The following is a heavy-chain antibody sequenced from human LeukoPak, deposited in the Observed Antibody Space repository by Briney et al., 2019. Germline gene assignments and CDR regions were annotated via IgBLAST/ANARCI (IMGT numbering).Heavy chain of an antibody. CDR2: ISSGGSIF. Sequence: GGSLRLSCAASGFTFSSYEINWVRQAPGKGLEWISYISSGGSIFYNADSVMGRFTISRDNAENSLYLQMNSLRAEDTAVYYCAREEAYCSGTSCFRFFDYWGQGTLVSVSS. CDR1: GFTFSSYE. V-gene: IGHV3-48*03. J-gene: IGHJ4*02. CDR3: AREEAYCSGTSCFRFFDY. D-gene: IGHD2-15*01.